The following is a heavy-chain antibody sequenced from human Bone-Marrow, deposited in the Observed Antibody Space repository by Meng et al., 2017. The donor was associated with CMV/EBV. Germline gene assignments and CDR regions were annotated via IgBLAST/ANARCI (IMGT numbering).Heavy chain of an antibody. J-gene: IGHJ6*02. CDR1: GYTFTSYY. CDR3: ARDSLYCSSTSCYKGLNYGMDV. V-gene: IGHV1-46*01. Sequence: ASVKVSCKASGYTFTSYYMHWVRQAPGQGLEWMGIINPSGGSTSYAQKFQGRVTMTTDTSTSTAYMELRSLRSDDTAVYYCARDSLYCSSTSCYKGLNYGMDVWGQGTTVTVSS. CDR2: INPSGGST. D-gene: IGHD2-2*02.